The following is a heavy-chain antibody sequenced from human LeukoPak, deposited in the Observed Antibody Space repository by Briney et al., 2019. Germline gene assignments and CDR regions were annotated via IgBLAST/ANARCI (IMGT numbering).Heavy chain of an antibody. CDR2: IYYSGST. J-gene: IGHJ5*02. Sequence: SETLSLTCTVSVGSISSGGYYWSWIRQPPGKGLEWIGDIYYSGSTYYNPSLKSRVTISVDTSKNQFSLKLSSVTAADTAVYYCARGGVVVPAAPWGGNWFDPWGQGTLVTVSS. CDR3: ARGGVVVPAAPWGGNWFDP. D-gene: IGHD2-2*01. V-gene: IGHV4-31*03. CDR1: VGSISSGGYY.